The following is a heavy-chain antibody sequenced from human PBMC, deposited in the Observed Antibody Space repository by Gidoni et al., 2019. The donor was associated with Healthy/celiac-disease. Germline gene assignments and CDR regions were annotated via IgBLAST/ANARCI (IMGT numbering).Heavy chain of an antibody. D-gene: IGHD3-22*01. V-gene: IGHV3-7*03. CDR3: ARDREDSSGYYYAH. CDR1: GFTFSSYW. CDR2: IKQDGSEK. Sequence: EVQLVEAGGGLVQPGGSLRLSCAASGFTFSSYWMSWVRQAPGKGLEWVANIKQDGSEKYYVDSVKGRFTISRDNAKNSLYLQMNSLRAEDTAVYYCARDREDSSGYYYAHWGQGTLVTVSS. J-gene: IGHJ4*02.